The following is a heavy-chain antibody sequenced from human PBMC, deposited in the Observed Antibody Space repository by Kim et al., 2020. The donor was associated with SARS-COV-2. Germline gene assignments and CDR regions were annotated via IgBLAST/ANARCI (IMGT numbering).Heavy chain of an antibody. CDR1: GGSISSSSYY. CDR2: IYYSGST. Sequence: SETLSLTCTVSGGSISSSSYYWGWIRQPPGKGLEWIGSIYYSGSTYYNPSLKSRVTISVDTSKNQFSLKLSSVTAADTAVYYCAALKNYYYYGMDVWGQGTTVTVSS. J-gene: IGHJ6*02. CDR3: AALKNYYYYGMDV. V-gene: IGHV4-39*01.